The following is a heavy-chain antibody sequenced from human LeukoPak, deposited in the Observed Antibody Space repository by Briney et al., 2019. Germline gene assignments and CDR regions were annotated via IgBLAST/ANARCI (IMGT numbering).Heavy chain of an antibody. V-gene: IGHV1-18*01. CDR3: ARVQISCSSTSCYYWFDP. Sequence: ASVKVSCKASGYTFTSYGISWVRQAPGQGLEWMGWISAYNGNTNYAQKLQDRVTMTTDTSTSTAYMELRSLRSDDTAVYYCARVQISCSSTSCYYWFDPWGQGTLVTVSS. CDR1: GYTFTSYG. D-gene: IGHD2-2*01. J-gene: IGHJ5*02. CDR2: ISAYNGNT.